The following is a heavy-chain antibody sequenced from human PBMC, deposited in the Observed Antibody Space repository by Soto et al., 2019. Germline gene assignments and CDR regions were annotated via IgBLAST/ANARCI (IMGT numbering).Heavy chain of an antibody. CDR3: ARSIVVVPAATGYWFDP. CDR1: GGSFSGYY. V-gene: IGHV4-34*01. CDR2: INHSGST. D-gene: IGHD2-2*01. Sequence: PSETLSLTCAVYGGSFSGYYWSWIRQPPGKGLEWIGEINHSGSTNYNPSLKSRVTISVDTSKNQFSLKLSSVTAADTAVYYCARSIVVVPAATGYWFDPSGQGTLVTVSS. J-gene: IGHJ5*02.